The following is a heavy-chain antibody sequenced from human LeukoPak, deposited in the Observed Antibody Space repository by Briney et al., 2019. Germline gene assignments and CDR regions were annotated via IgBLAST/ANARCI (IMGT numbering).Heavy chain of an antibody. CDR1: GFTFSSYA. V-gene: IGHV3-30*01. Sequence: PGRSLRLSCAASGFTFSSYAIHWVRQAPGKGLEWGAAISYDGSNKYYADSVKGRFTISRDNSKNTLYLQMNSLRAEDTAVYCCARDPGQCVFDPWGQGTLVAVSS. D-gene: IGHD6-19*01. J-gene: IGHJ5*02. CDR2: ISYDGSNK. CDR3: ARDPGQCVFDP.